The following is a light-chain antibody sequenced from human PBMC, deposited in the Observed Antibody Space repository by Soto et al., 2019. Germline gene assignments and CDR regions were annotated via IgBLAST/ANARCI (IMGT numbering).Light chain of an antibody. CDR2: GAS. CDR3: QPYGTCLLIP. J-gene: IGKJ1*01. Sequence: MTQSPATPSVKKRERVTLSCRASQSVSNNLAWYQHKPGKAPRLLIYGASTRDTGIPDRFSGSGSGTEFTLTISSLEPEDFAVYYCQPYGTCLLIPFGQGTIVDIK. CDR1: QSVSNN. V-gene: IGKV3-15*01.